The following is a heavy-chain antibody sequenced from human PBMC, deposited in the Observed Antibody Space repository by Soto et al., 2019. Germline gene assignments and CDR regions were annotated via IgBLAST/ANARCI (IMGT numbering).Heavy chain of an antibody. Sequence: SETLSLTCAVYGGSFSGYYWSWIRQPPGKGLEWIGEINHSGSTNYNPSLKSRVTISVDTSKNQFSLKLSSVTAADTAVYYCARAGENYYGSGSYFRKTRYYFDYWGQGTLVTVSS. CDR1: GGSFSGYY. V-gene: IGHV4-34*01. J-gene: IGHJ4*02. CDR3: ARAGENYYGSGSYFRKTRYYFDY. CDR2: INHSGST. D-gene: IGHD3-10*01.